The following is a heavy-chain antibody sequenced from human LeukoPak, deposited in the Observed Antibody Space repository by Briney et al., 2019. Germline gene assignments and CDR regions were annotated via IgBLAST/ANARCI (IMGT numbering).Heavy chain of an antibody. V-gene: IGHV3-7*03. CDR3: ARVLSGRGSLYDYYYYMDV. D-gene: IGHD3-10*01. Sequence: GGSLRLSCAASGFTFSSYWMSWVRQAPGKGLEWVANIKQDGSEKYYVDSVKGRFTISRDNAKNSLYLQMNSLRAEDTAVYCARVLSGRGSLYDYYYYMDVWGKGTTVTISS. CDR1: GFTFSSYW. CDR2: IKQDGSEK. J-gene: IGHJ6*03.